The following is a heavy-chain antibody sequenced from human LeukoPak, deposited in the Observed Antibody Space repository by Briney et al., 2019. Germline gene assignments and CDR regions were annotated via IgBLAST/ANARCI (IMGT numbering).Heavy chain of an antibody. D-gene: IGHD1-14*01. CDR1: GFTISNNY. V-gene: IGHV3-53*01. Sequence: GGSLRLSCAVSGFTISNNYMSWVRQAPGKGLEWVSVIYPDGSSYYTDSVKGRFTISTDNSKNTVYLQMNSLRVDDTAVYFCARDRIGRSKDHWGQGSLVTVSS. CDR2: IYPDGSS. CDR3: ARDRIGRSKDH. J-gene: IGHJ4*02.